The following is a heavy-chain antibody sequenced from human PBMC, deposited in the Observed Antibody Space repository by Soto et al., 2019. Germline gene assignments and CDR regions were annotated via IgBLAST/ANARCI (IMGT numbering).Heavy chain of an antibody. V-gene: IGHV3-30-3*01. J-gene: IGHJ5*02. CDR2: ISYDGSNK. CDR1: GFTFSSYA. Sequence: QVQLVESGGGVVQPGRSLRLSCAASGFTFSSYAMHWVRQAPGKGLEWVAVISYDGSNKYYADSVKGRFTISRDNSKNTLDLQMNSMRAEATSVYYCARDVYDSSGYTRGSWGQGTLVTVCS. CDR3: ARDVYDSSGYTRGS. D-gene: IGHD3-22*01.